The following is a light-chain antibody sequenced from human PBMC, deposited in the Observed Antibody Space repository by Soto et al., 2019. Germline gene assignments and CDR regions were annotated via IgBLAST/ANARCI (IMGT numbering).Light chain of an antibody. J-gene: IGKJ4*01. CDR1: QSVGSD. CDR3: QQYNSWPLT. Sequence: ENVLTQSPGPPSFSPGGRATPSCRASQSVGSDLAWYQQKPGQAPRLVIYDIFTRATGVPTRISGSGSGTEFTLTISSLQSEDFAVYYCQQYNSWPLTFGGGTKVDIK. V-gene: IGKV3D-15*01. CDR2: DIF.